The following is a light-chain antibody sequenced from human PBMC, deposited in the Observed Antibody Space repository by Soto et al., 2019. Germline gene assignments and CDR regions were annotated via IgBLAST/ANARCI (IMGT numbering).Light chain of an antibody. Sequence: DIQMTQSPSTLSASVGDTVTITCRASQSISNWLAWYQQRPGKAPNLLIYKASSLEGGVPSRFSGSGSVTDFTLTISSLQPDDFATYYCQQYNTYPWTFGQGTRVETK. CDR2: KAS. J-gene: IGKJ1*01. V-gene: IGKV1-5*03. CDR3: QQYNTYPWT. CDR1: QSISNW.